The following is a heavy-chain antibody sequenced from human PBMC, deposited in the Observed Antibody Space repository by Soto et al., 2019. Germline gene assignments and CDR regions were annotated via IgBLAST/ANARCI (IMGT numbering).Heavy chain of an antibody. D-gene: IGHD3-10*01. CDR2: IIPILGIA. CDR3: ASLYYYGSGSYLGYYMDV. CDR1: GGTFSSYT. J-gene: IGHJ6*03. V-gene: IGHV1-69*02. Sequence: GASVKVSCKASGGTFSSYTISWVRQAPGQGLEWMGRIIPILGIANYAQKFQGRVTITADKSTSTAYMELSSLRSEDTAVYYCASLYYYGSGSYLGYYMDVWGKGTTVTISS.